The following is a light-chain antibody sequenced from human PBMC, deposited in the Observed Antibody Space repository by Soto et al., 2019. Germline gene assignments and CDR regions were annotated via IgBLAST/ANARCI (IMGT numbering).Light chain of an antibody. J-gene: IGKJ3*01. V-gene: IGKV1-39*01. CDR2: AAS. CDR1: QSISSY. CDR3: QQSYSTLFT. Sequence: DIQMTQSPSSLSASVGDRVTITCRASQSISSYLNWYQQKPGKAPKLLIYAASSLQSGVPSRFSGSGSGTDFTLTISSLQPEAFATYYCQQSYSTLFTFRPGTKVDIK.